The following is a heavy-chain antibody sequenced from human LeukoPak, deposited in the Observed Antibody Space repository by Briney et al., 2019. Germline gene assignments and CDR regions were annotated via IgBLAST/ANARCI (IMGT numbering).Heavy chain of an antibody. CDR1: GYNFISYY. CDR3: AREDVVLVDAVRYYYYGMDV. V-gene: IGHV1-46*01. J-gene: IGHJ6*02. Sequence: ASVKVSCKASGYNFISYYMHWVRQAPGQGLEWMSIINPSGGSTSYAQKFQGRVTMTRDTSTSTVYMELSSLKSEDTAVYYCAREDVVLVDAVRYYYYGMDVWGQGTTVTVSS. D-gene: IGHD2-8*01. CDR2: INPSGGST.